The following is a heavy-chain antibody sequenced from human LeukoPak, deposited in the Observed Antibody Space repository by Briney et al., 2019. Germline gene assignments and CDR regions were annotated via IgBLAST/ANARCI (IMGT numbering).Heavy chain of an antibody. CDR2: ISTYNGDT. D-gene: IGHD6-13*01. J-gene: IGHJ4*02. Sequence: ASVKVSCKASGYTFPNYGISWVRQAPGQGLECMGWISTYNGDTNYAQKLQGRVTMTTDTSTNTAYMELRSLRSDDTAVYYCASDHLSIEATGTRYWGQGTLVTVSS. V-gene: IGHV1-18*01. CDR3: ASDHLSIEATGTRY. CDR1: GYTFPNYG.